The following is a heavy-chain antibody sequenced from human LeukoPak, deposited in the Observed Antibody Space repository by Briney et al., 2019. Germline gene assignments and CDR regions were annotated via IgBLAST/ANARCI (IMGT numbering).Heavy chain of an antibody. D-gene: IGHD6-6*01. Sequence: GGSLRLSCAAPGFTFSSYAMSWVRQAPGKGLEWVSAISGSGGSTYYADSVKGRFTISRDNSKNTLYLQMNSLRAEDTAVYYCAKDMGLSSIAARPPIDYWGQGTLVTVSS. V-gene: IGHV3-23*01. CDR3: AKDMGLSSIAARPPIDY. J-gene: IGHJ4*02. CDR1: GFTFSSYA. CDR2: ISGSGGST.